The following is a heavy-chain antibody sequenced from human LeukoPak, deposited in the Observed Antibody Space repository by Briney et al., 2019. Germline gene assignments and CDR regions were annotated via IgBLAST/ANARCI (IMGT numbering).Heavy chain of an antibody. J-gene: IGHJ1*01. D-gene: IGHD6-6*01. CDR2: IYYIGIT. CDR3: ARLFQYSSSSRFFQQ. Sequence: PSETLSLTCTVSGGSMSSSSYFWGWIRQPPGKGLEWLGSIYYIGITYYNPSLRSRLSMSVDTSKNQFSLRLSSVTAADTAVYYCARLFQYSSSSRFFQQWGLGTLVTVSS. V-gene: IGHV4-39*01. CDR1: GGSMSSSSYF.